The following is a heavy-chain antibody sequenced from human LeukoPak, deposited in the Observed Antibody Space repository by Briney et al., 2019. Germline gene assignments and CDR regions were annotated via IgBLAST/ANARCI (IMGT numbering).Heavy chain of an antibody. D-gene: IGHD3-3*01. CDR1: GGSISSYY. CDR3: VGTVSGYHPGLYYYGMDV. CDR2: IYTSGST. J-gene: IGHJ6*02. Sequence: PSETLSLTCTVSGGSISSYYWSWIRQPAGKGLEWVGRIYTSGSTNYNPSLKSRVTMSVDTSKNQFSLKLSSVTAADTAVYYCVGTVSGYHPGLYYYGMDVWGQGTTVTVSS. V-gene: IGHV4-4*07.